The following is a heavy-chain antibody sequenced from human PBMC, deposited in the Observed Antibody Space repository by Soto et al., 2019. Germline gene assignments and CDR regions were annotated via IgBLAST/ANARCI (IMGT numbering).Heavy chain of an antibody. D-gene: IGHD3-16*02. CDR3: MRPNRGYPGDS. CDR2: TRKKANSYST. CDR1: GFTFSDHY. Sequence: GGSLRLSCAASGFTFSDHYMDWVRQAPGKGLEWVGRTRKKANSYSTEYAASVKGRFTISRDNTNNSLYLQMSSLRDGDSAVYYCMRPNRGYPGDSWGQGTLVTVSS. V-gene: IGHV3-72*01. J-gene: IGHJ4*02.